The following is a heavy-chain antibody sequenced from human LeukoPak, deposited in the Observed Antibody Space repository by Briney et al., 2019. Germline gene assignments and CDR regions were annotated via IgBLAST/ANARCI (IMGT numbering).Heavy chain of an antibody. Sequence: SETLSLTCAVYGGSFSGYYWSWIRQPPGKGLEWIGEINHSGSTNYNPSLKSRVTISVDTSKNQFSLKLSSVTAADTAVYYCAVVGATIRDYWGQGTLVTVSS. D-gene: IGHD1-26*01. CDR1: GGSFSGYY. J-gene: IGHJ4*02. CDR3: AVVGATIRDY. CDR2: INHSGST. V-gene: IGHV4-34*01.